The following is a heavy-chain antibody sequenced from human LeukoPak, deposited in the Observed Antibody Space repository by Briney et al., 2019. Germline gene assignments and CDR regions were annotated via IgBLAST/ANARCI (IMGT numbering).Heavy chain of an antibody. D-gene: IGHD3-10*01. V-gene: IGHV3-30*02. CDR3: AKDYYYGSGSPYYVDK. CDR2: IRFDGSNK. J-gene: IGHJ4*02. CDR1: GFAFSRYG. Sequence: GGSLRLSCAASGFAFSRYGMRWVRQAPGKGLEWVAFIRFDGSNKYLADSVKGRFTISRDNSKNTLSLQTNSLRVEDTAVYYRAKDYYYGSGSPYYVDKWGQGTLVTVSS.